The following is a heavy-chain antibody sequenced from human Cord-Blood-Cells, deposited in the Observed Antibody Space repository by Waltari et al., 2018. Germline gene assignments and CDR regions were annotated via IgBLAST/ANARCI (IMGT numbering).Heavy chain of an antibody. J-gene: IGHJ2*01. V-gene: IGHV4-4*02. CDR2: IYHSGST. CDR1: GGSISSRNW. D-gene: IGHD3-10*01. CDR3: ARGDYYGSGSYWYFDL. Sequence: QVQLQESGPGLVTPSGTLSLTCAVPGGSISSRNWWSWVRLSPGQGLEWIGEIYHSGSTNYNPSLKSRVTISVDKSKNQFSLKLSSVTAADTAVYYCARGDYYGSGSYWYFDLWGRGTLVTVSS.